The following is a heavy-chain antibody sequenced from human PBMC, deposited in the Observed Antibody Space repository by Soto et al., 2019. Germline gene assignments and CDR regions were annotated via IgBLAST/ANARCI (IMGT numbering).Heavy chain of an antibody. D-gene: IGHD5-12*01. CDR3: ARGNHRWLQLWYFDL. Sequence: QVQLVQSGAEVKKPGSSVTVSCKASGGTFSSYTISWVRQAPGQGLEWMGGIIPIFGTANYAQNFQGRVTITADDSTSTAYMELSSLRSEDTAVYYCARGNHRWLQLWYFDLWGRGTLVTVSS. CDR1: GGTFSSYT. V-gene: IGHV1-69*12. CDR2: IIPIFGTA. J-gene: IGHJ2*01.